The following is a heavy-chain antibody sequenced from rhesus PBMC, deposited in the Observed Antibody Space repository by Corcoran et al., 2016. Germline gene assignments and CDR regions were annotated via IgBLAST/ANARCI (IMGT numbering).Heavy chain of an antibody. CDR3: ARTTVAATRPVSLNRFDV. CDR2: SCWDDDK. CDR1: GFSLSTSGMG. D-gene: IGHD4-29*01. V-gene: IGHV2S1*01. J-gene: IGHJ5-1*01. Sequence: QVTLKESGPALVKPTQTLTLTCTFSGFSLSTSGMGVGWIRQPPGKALEWLASSCWDDDKYYRTALKNRLTISNDTAKNQVVLTMTNMDPVDTATYYCARTTVAATRPVSLNRFDVWGPGVLVTVSS.